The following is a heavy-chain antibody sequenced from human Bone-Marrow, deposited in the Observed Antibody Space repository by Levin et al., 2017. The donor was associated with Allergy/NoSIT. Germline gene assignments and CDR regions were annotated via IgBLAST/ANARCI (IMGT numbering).Heavy chain of an antibody. CDR3: ATATFGERSFYFGS. Sequence: SQTLSLTCSILDDSVNNRDFYWNWIRQAPGKGLEWIGFIYYSGATSYNPSFKGRLSMSVQTSKNQFSLKLTSVTAADTAVYYCATATFGERSFYFGSWGQGTLVTVSS. D-gene: IGHD3-10*01. V-gene: IGHV4-30-4*01. CDR1: DDSVNNRDFY. CDR2: IYYSGAT. J-gene: IGHJ4*02.